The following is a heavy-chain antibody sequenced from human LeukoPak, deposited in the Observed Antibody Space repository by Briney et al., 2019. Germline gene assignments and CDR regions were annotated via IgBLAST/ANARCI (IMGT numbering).Heavy chain of an antibody. D-gene: IGHD6-13*01. CDR1: GFTFSSYA. J-gene: IGHJ4*02. CDR3: AHVAGWAAAGTYYFDY. V-gene: IGHV3-23*01. CDR2: ISGSGGST. Sequence: PGGSLRLSCAASGFTFSSYAMSRVRQAPGKGLEWVSAISGSGGSTYYADSVKGRSTISRDNSKNTLYLQMNSLRAEDTAVYYCAHVAGWAAAGTYYFDYWGQGTLVTVSS.